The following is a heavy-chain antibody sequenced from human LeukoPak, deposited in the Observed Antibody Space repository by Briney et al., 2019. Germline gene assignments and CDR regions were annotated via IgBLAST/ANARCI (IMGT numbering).Heavy chain of an antibody. Sequence: SETLSLTCAVYGESFSGFSWNWIRQPPGKGLEWIGEITHSGSTNYNPSLKSRVTISVDTSKNQFSLRLISVTAADTAVYYCASSQTTVTRSLDYWGQGTLVTVSS. D-gene: IGHD4-17*01. CDR3: ASSQTTVTRSLDY. CDR1: GESFSGFS. CDR2: ITHSGST. V-gene: IGHV4-34*01. J-gene: IGHJ4*02.